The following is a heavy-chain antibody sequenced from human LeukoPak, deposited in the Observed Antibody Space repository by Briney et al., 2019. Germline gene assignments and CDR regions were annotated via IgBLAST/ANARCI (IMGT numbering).Heavy chain of an antibody. CDR2: ISYDGSNK. CDR1: GFTFSSYA. V-gene: IGHV3-30-3*01. CDR3: ARDFRAYYDFWSGYENIDY. J-gene: IGHJ4*02. Sequence: GGSLRLSCAASGFTFSSYAMHWVRQAPGKGLEWVAVISYDGSNKYYADSVEGRFTISRDNSKNTLYLQMNSLRAEDTAVYYCARDFRAYYDFWSGYENIDYWGQGTLVTVSS. D-gene: IGHD3-3*01.